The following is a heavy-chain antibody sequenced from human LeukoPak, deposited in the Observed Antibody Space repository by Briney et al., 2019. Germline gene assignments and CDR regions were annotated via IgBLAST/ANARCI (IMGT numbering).Heavy chain of an antibody. CDR1: GFTFSSYG. CDR3: AKEVDYGDYGPGFRHYGMDV. J-gene: IGHJ6*02. CDR2: ISYDGSNK. Sequence: GGSLRLSCAASGFTFSSYGMHWVRQAPGKGLEWVAVISYDGSNKYYADSVKGRFTISRDNSKNTLYLQMNSLRAEDTAVYYCAKEVDYGDYGPGFRHYGMDVWGQGTTVTVSS. V-gene: IGHV3-30*18. D-gene: IGHD4-17*01.